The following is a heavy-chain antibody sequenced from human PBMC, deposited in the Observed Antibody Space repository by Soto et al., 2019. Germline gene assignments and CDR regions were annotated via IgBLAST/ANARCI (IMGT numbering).Heavy chain of an antibody. J-gene: IGHJ6*02. CDR1: GFTVSSNY. V-gene: IGHV3-53*02. Sequence: EVQLVETGGGLIQPGGSLRLSCAASGFTVSSNYMSWVRQAPGKGLEWVSVIYSGGSTYYADSVKGRFTISRDNSKNTLYIQMNSLRAEDTAVYYCARDINWNYGMDVWGQGTTVTVSS. CDR2: IYSGGST. D-gene: IGHD1-1*01. CDR3: ARDINWNYGMDV.